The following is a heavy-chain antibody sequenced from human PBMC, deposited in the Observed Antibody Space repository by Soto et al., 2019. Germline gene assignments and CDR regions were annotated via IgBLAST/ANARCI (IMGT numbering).Heavy chain of an antibody. Sequence: QVQLQESGPGLVKPSETLSLTCNVSGGSIRSYYWSWVRQPAGKPLEWIGRIYTSVSTNYNPSLKRRVSMSVATSKNQFSLEVTSVTAADTAVYYCAREGASGFGMDVWGLGTTVTVSS. CDR3: AREGASGFGMDV. V-gene: IGHV4-4*07. CDR2: IYTSVST. J-gene: IGHJ6*02. D-gene: IGHD1-26*01. CDR1: GGSIRSYY.